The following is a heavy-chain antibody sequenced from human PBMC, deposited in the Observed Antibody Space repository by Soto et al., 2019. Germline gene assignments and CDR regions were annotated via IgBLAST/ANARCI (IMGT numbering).Heavy chain of an antibody. Sequence: ASVNVSCKASGYTFTSYGISWVRQAPGQGLEWMGWISAYNGNTNYAQKLQGRVTMTTDTSTSTAYMELRSLRSDDTAVYYCARERGLGYCSGGSCYPADYWGQGTLVTVSS. CDR1: GYTFTSYG. D-gene: IGHD2-15*01. CDR2: ISAYNGNT. J-gene: IGHJ4*02. V-gene: IGHV1-18*01. CDR3: ARERGLGYCSGGSCYPADY.